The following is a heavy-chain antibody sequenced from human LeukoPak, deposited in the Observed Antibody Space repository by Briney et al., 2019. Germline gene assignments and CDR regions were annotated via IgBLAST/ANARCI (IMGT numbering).Heavy chain of an antibody. Sequence: GGSLRLSCAASGFTFSSYSMNWVRQAPGKGLEWVSSVSSSSSYIYYADSVKGRFTISRDNAKNSLYLQMNSLRAEDTAVYYCARDPPRCSSTSCYAFDIWGQGTMVTVSS. J-gene: IGHJ3*02. V-gene: IGHV3-21*01. D-gene: IGHD2-2*01. CDR2: VSSSSSYI. CDR1: GFTFSSYS. CDR3: ARDPPRCSSTSCYAFDI.